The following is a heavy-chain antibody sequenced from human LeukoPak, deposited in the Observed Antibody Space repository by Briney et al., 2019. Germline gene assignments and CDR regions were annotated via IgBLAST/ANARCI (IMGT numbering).Heavy chain of an antibody. D-gene: IGHD5-18*01. CDR2: IIPILGIA. J-gene: IGHJ4*02. CDR1: GGTFSSYT. CDR3: ASGVYSYGYVLDY. V-gene: IGHV1-69*02. Sequence: SVKVSCRASGGTFSSYTISWVRQAPGQGLEWMGRIIPILGIANYAQKFQGRVTITADKSTSTAYMELSSLRSEDTAVYYCASGVYSYGYVLDYWGQGTLVTVSS.